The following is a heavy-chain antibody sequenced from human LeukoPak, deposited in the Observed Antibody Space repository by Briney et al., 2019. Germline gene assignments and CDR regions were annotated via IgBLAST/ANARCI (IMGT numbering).Heavy chain of an antibody. CDR3: ARDERRSLAARPRYYYYGMDV. CDR2: IYYSGST. CDR1: GGSISSGGYY. Sequence: KPSETLSLTCTVSGGSISSGGYYWSWIRQHPGKGLEWIGYIYYSGSTYYNPSLKSRVTISVDTSKNQFSLKLSSVTAADTAVYYCARDERRSLAARPRYYYYGMDVWGQGTTVTVSS. D-gene: IGHD6-6*01. V-gene: IGHV4-31*03. J-gene: IGHJ6*02.